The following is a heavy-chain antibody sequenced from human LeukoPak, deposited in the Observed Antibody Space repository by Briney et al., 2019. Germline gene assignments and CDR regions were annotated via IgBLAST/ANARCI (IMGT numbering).Heavy chain of an antibody. J-gene: IGHJ4*02. CDR3: AKTPAKVGATTPFDY. D-gene: IGHD1-26*01. V-gene: IGHV3-23*01. Sequence: TGGSLRLSCAASGFTFSSYAMSWVRQAPGKGLEWVSAISGSGGSTYYADSVKGRFTISRDNSKNTLYLQMNGLRAEDTAVYYCAKTPAKVGATTPFDYWGQGTLVTVSS. CDR2: ISGSGGST. CDR1: GFTFSSYA.